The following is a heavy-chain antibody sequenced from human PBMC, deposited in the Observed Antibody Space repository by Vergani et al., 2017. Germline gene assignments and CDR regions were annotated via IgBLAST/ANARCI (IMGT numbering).Heavy chain of an antibody. CDR2: INPNGGST. V-gene: IGHV1-46*01. J-gene: IGHJ4*02. Sequence: QVQLVQSGAEVKKPGASVKVSCKASGYTFTSYYMHWVRQAPGQGLEWMGIINPNGGSTSYAQKFQGRVTMTRDTSTSTVYMELSSLRSEDTAVYYCARVSSSKWELILWGQGTLVTVSS. D-gene: IGHD1-26*01. CDR3: ARVSSSKWELIL. CDR1: GYTFTSYY.